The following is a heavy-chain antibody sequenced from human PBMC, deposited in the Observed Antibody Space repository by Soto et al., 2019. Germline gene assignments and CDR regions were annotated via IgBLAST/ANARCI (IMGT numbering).Heavy chain of an antibody. D-gene: IGHD6-13*01. CDR2: IYFSGST. CDR3: ARQRIVAAGTFVDY. J-gene: IGHJ4*01. V-gene: IGHV4-39*01. CDR1: GDSINSTSYY. Sequence: SETLSLTCIVSGDSINSTSYYWGWIRQPPGQGLEWIASIYFSGSTYNNPSLKSRLTVSVDTSKSQFSLKLSSVTATDTALYYCARQRIVAAGTFVDYWGHGSLVTVSS.